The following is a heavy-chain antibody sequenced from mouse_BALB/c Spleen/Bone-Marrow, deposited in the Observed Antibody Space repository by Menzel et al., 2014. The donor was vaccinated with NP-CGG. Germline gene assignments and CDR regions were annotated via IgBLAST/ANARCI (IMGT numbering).Heavy chain of an antibody. CDR3: TKYVGYAMDY. CDR2: IYPGSVST. J-gene: IGHJ4*01. V-gene: IGHV1S22*01. D-gene: IGHD3-3*01. CDR1: GYTFTSFW. Sequence: LKHSGSELVRPGASVKLSCKASGYTFTSFWMHWVKQRPGQGLEWIGNIYPGSVSTNYDEKFKSKATLTVDTSSSTAYMQLSSLTSEDSAVYYCTKYVGYAMDYWGQGTSVTVSS.